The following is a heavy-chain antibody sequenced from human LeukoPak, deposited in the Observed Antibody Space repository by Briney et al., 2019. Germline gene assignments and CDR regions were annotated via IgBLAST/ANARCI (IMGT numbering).Heavy chain of an antibody. D-gene: IGHD4-17*01. Sequence: TSSETLSLTCTVSGGSISSYYWSWIRQPPGKGLEWIGYIYYSGSTNYNPSLKSRVTISVDTSKNQFSLKLSSVTAADTAVYYCARRSVTTYLDWGQGTLVTVSS. CDR2: IYYSGST. V-gene: IGHV4-59*01. CDR1: GGSISSYY. J-gene: IGHJ4*02. CDR3: ARRSVTTYLD.